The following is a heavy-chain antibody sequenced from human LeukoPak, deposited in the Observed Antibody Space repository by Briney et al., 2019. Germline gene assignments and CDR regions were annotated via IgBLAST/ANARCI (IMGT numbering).Heavy chain of an antibody. CDR3: ARGYDSSRYYLSYFDY. J-gene: IGHJ4*02. CDR1: GGSISSSSYY. V-gene: IGHV4-39*07. D-gene: IGHD3-22*01. Sequence: PSETLSLTCTVSGGSISSSSYYWGWIRQPPGKGLEWIGSIYYSGSTYYNPSLKSRVTISVDTSKNQFSLKLSSVTAADTAVYYCARGYDSSRYYLSYFDYWGQGTLVTVSS. CDR2: IYYSGST.